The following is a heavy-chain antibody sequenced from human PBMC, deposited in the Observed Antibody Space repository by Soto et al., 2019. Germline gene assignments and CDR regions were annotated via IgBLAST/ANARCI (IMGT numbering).Heavy chain of an antibody. CDR2: TYFRYKWYN. Sequence: SQTLSLTCAISGDSVSSNSAAWNWIRQSPSRGLEWLGRTYFRYKWYNDYAVSVKSRITINPDTSKNQFSLQLNSVTPEDTAFYYCARGYPSGDMNYYYYYIDVWGKGTTVTVSS. CDR3: ARGYPSGDMNYYYYYIDV. D-gene: IGHD7-27*01. V-gene: IGHV6-1*01. J-gene: IGHJ6*03. CDR1: GDSVSSNSAA.